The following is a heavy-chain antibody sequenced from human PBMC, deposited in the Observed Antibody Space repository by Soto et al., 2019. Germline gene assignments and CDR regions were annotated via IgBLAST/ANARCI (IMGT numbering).Heavy chain of an antibody. Sequence: GGSLRLSCAASGFTFTDYAMSWVRQAPGKGLECVSIIGGRGGHTSYADSVKGRFTISRDNSKNTVYLEMHSLTAEDTALYFCAKGRSFLITSSVNTFGYWGQGLLVTVSS. D-gene: IGHD3-16*01. J-gene: IGHJ4*02. CDR3: AKGRSFLITSSVNTFGY. CDR1: GFTFTDYA. CDR2: IGGRGGHT. V-gene: IGHV3-23*01.